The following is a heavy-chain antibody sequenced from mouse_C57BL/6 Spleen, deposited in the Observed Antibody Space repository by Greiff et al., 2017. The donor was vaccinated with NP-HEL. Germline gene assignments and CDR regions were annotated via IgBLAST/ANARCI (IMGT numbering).Heavy chain of an antibody. CDR1: GFTFTDYY. CDR3: ALSFSSSSFAY. J-gene: IGHJ3*01. CDR2: IRNKANGYTT. D-gene: IGHD1-1*01. Sequence: DVMLVESGGGLVQPGGSLSLSCAASGFTFTDYYMSWVRQPPGKALEWLGFIRNKANGYTTEYSASVKGRFTISRDNSQSILYLQMNALRAVDSATYYCALSFSSSSFAYWGQGTLVTVSA. V-gene: IGHV7-3*01.